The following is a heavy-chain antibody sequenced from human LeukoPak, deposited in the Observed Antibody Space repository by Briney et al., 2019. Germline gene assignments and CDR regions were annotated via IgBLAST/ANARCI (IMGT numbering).Heavy chain of an antibody. V-gene: IGHV3-74*01. Sequence: PGGSLRLSCAASGFTLSSYWMHWVRQAPGKGLVWVSRINSDGSSTSYADSVKGRFTISRDNAKNTLYLQMNSLRAEDTAVYYCASEPTFYCGGDCYSHIWGQGTMVTVSS. D-gene: IGHD2-21*02. J-gene: IGHJ3*02. CDR2: INSDGSST. CDR3: ASEPTFYCGGDCYSHI. CDR1: GFTLSSYW.